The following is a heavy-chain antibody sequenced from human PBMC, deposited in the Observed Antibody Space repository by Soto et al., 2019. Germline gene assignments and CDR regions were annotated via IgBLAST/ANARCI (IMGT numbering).Heavy chain of an antibody. CDR2: IIPIFGTA. V-gene: IGHV1-69*13. D-gene: IGHD3-22*01. Sequence: SVKVSCKASGGTFSSYAISWVRQAPGQGLEWMGGIIPIFGTANYAQKFQGRVTITADESTSTAYMELSSLRSEDTAVYYCARPHYYDSSGYYFAFDYWGQGTLVTVSS. J-gene: IGHJ4*02. CDR1: GGTFSSYA. CDR3: ARPHYYDSSGYYFAFDY.